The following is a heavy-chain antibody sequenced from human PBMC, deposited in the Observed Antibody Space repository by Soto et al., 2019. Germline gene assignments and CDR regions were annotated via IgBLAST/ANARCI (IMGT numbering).Heavy chain of an antibody. J-gene: IGHJ5*02. D-gene: IGHD3-3*01. CDR2: ISYDGSNK. V-gene: IGHV3-30-3*01. CDR3: ARVGALGVVMSWFDP. Sequence: QVQLVESGGGVVQPGRSLRLSCAASGFTFSSYAMHWVRQAPGKGLEWVAVISYDGSNKYYADSVKGRFTISRDNSKNTLYLQMNSLRAGDTAVYYCARVGALGVVMSWFDPWGQGTLVTVSS. CDR1: GFTFSSYA.